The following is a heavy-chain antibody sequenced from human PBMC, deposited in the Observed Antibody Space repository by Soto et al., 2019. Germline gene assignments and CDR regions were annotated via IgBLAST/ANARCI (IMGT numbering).Heavy chain of an antibody. CDR1: GFTCSLYG. CDR3: AKGRDSTLLRWQYFDN. Sequence: GPLRLSCAVSGFTCSLYGMHWVRQAPGKGLEWVAFISYEGRNKYYADSVKGRFTISRDNSKNTLSLQMESLRPEDTAVYYCAKGRDSTLLRWQYFDNWGQGTQVTVSS. J-gene: IGHJ4*02. D-gene: IGHD2-15*01. CDR2: ISYEGRNK. V-gene: IGHV3-30*18.